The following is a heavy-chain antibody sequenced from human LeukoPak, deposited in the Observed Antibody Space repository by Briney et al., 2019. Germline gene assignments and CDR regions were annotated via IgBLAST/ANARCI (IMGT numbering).Heavy chain of an antibody. CDR1: GFTFSSYA. CDR3: ARGIFGCFDY. CDR2: ISYDGSNK. Sequence: GGSLRLSCAASGFTFSSYAMHWVRQAPGKGLEWVAVISYDGSNKYYADSVKGRITISRDNSKNTLYLQMNSLRAEDTAVYYCARGIFGCFDYWGQGTLVTVSS. V-gene: IGHV3-30-3*01. J-gene: IGHJ4*02. D-gene: IGHD3-3*01.